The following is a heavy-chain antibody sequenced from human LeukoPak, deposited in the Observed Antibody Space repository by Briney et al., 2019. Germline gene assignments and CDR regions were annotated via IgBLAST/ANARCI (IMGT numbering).Heavy chain of an antibody. CDR2: IYYSGTT. CDR1: GDSISSYY. D-gene: IGHD4-17*01. Sequence: SETLSLTCTVSGDSISSYYWSWIRQPPGKGLEWIGYIYYSGTTNYNPSLKSRVTISVDTSRNQFSLQLRSVTAADTAVYYCAREDPQTTVPEGMDVWGQGTTVIVSS. J-gene: IGHJ6*02. V-gene: IGHV4-59*01. CDR3: AREDPQTTVPEGMDV.